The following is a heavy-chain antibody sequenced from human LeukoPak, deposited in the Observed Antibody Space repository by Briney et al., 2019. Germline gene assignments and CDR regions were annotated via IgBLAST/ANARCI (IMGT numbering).Heavy chain of an antibody. J-gene: IGHJ4*02. CDR2: ISYDGSNK. Sequence: PGRSLRLSCAASGFTFSSYAMHWVRQAPGKGLEWVAVISYDGSNKYYADSVKGRFTISRDNSKNTLYLQMNSLRAEDTAVYYCARDSMVVYWGQGTLVTVSS. CDR3: ARDSMVVY. V-gene: IGHV3-30*14. CDR1: GFTFSSYA. D-gene: IGHD2-15*01.